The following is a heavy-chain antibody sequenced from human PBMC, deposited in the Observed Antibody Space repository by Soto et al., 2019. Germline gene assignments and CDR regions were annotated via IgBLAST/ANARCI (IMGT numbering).Heavy chain of an antibody. CDR2: ISSSSSYI. V-gene: IGHV3-21*01. CDR1: GFTFSSYS. Sequence: GGSLRLSCAASGFTFSSYSMNWVRQAPGKGLEWVSSISSSSSYIYYADSVKGRFTISRDNAKNSLYLQMNSLRAEDTAVYYCARAGYSSSWYHKYYFDYWGQGTLVTVSS. J-gene: IGHJ4*02. D-gene: IGHD6-13*01. CDR3: ARAGYSSSWYHKYYFDY.